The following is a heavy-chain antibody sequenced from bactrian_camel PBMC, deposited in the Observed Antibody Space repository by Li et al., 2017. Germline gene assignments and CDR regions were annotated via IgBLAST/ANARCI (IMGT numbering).Heavy chain of an antibody. CDR2: SGGSST. CDR1: GFTFSSYW. V-gene: IGHV3S1*01. Sequence: HVQLVESGGGLVQPGGSLRLSCAATGFTFSSYWLHWVRQAPGKGLEWVSSSGGSSTFYADSVKGRFTIARDNAKNTLYLQLNYLKTEDTAMYYCARDVSGPGTVGQGTQVTVS. J-gene: IGHJ4*01. D-gene: IGHD6*01.